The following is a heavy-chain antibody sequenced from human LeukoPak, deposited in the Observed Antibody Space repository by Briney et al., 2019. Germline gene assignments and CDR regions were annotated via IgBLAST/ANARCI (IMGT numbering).Heavy chain of an antibody. CDR1: GFTFSTYV. CDR3: AQQLGLCSRGTCYFTY. J-gene: IGHJ4*02. V-gene: IGHV3-23*01. D-gene: IGHD2-15*01. Sequence: GGSLRLSCAASGFTFSTYVMVWVRQAPGEGLEWVAAINEDGDSTYFADSVKGRFTISRDNSKNTVYLQMNSLRAEDTAVYHCAQQLGLCSRGTCYFTYWGQGTLVTVSS. CDR2: INEDGDST.